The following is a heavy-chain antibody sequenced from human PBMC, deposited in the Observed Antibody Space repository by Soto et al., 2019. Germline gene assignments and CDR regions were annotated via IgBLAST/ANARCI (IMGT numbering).Heavy chain of an antibody. J-gene: IGHJ6*02. V-gene: IGHV4-34*01. CDR3: ARGNWMPLATRYGMDV. CDR2: ITHRGTA. CDR1: GGSFSDYY. Sequence: QVQLHQWGAGLLKPSETLSLTCAVYGGSFSDYYWTWIRQPPGKGLEWIGEITHRGTANYNPSLRSRVTMSVDTSKNQFSLNLSSVTAADTAVDYCARGNWMPLATRYGMDVWGQGTTVNVPS. D-gene: IGHD1-1*01.